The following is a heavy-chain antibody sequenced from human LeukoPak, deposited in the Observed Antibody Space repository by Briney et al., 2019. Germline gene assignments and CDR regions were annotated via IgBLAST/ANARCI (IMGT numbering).Heavy chain of an antibody. CDR1: GFTFNSYA. V-gene: IGHV3-48*03. Sequence: GGSLRLSCAASGFTFNSYAMSWVSQAPGKGLEWVSYISSSGGTISYAVSVKGRFPISRDNAKNSLYLQMNSLRAEDTAVYYCARDLSYCTITSCSYYYYGMDVWGRGTTVTVSS. CDR3: ARDLSYCTITSCSYYYYGMDV. CDR2: ISSSGGTI. D-gene: IGHD2-2*01. J-gene: IGHJ6*02.